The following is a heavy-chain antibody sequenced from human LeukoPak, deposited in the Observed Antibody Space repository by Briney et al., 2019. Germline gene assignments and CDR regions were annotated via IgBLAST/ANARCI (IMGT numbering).Heavy chain of an antibody. CDR3: AKGYRSGGVVPAATDFDY. D-gene: IGHD2-2*01. CDR2: IRYDGSNK. Sequence: GGSLRLSCAASGFTFSSYGMHWVRQAPGKGLEWVAFIRYDGSNKYYADSVKGRFTISRDNSKNTLYLQMNSLRAEDTAVYYCAKGYRSGGVVPAATDFDYWGQGTLVTVSS. V-gene: IGHV3-30*02. CDR1: GFTFSSYG. J-gene: IGHJ4*02.